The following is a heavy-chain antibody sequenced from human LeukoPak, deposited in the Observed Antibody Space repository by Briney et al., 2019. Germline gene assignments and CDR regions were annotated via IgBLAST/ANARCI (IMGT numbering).Heavy chain of an antibody. V-gene: IGHV4-31*03. CDR3: ARAITMMYYYFDY. Sequence: SETLSLTCTVSGGSISSGGYSWSWIRQHPGKGLEWIGYIYYSGSTYYNPSLKSRVTISVDTSKSQFSLKLSSVTAADTAVYYCARAITMMYYYFDYWGQGTLVTVSS. CDR1: GGSISSGGYS. D-gene: IGHD3-22*01. J-gene: IGHJ4*02. CDR2: IYYSGST.